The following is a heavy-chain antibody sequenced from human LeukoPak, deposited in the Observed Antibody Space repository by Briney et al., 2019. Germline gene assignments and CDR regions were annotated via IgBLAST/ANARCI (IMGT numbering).Heavy chain of an antibody. V-gene: IGHV4-31*03. D-gene: IGHD3-3*01. CDR2: IYYSGST. Sequence: SETLSLTCTVSGGSISSGGYYWSWIRQHPGKGLEWIGYIYYSGSTYYNPSLKSRVTISVDTSKNQFSLKLSSVTAADTAVYYCAREVAWETDYDFWSVGMDVWGQGTTVTVSS. CDR1: GGSISSGGYY. J-gene: IGHJ6*02. CDR3: AREVAWETDYDFWSVGMDV.